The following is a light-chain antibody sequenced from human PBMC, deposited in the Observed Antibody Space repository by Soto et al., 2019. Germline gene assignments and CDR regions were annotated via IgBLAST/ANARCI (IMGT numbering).Light chain of an antibody. V-gene: IGKV3-11*01. Sequence: EVVLTQSPSTLSSSLGERATLSCRASQSVDIYLAWYQQKPGKAPRLLIYDAYNRATGIPARFSGSGSGTDFTLTTISLEQADYAVYYCQQHRIWPPLTFGGGTKVEIK. CDR3: QQHRIWPPLT. J-gene: IGKJ4*01. CDR1: QSVDIY. CDR2: DAY.